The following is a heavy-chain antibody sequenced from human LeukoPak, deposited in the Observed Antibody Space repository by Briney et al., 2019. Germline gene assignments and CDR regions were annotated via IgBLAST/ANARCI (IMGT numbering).Heavy chain of an antibody. D-gene: IGHD3-10*01. CDR3: AKGVKYYGSGSSRPGYYYYYYMDV. CDR1: GFTFSSYG. Sequence: GGSLRLSCAASGFTFSSYGMHWVRQAPGKGLEWVAVISYDGSNKYYADSVKGRFTISRDNSKNTLYLQMNSLRAEDTAVYYCAKGVKYYGSGSSRPGYYYYYYMDVWGKGTTVTVSS. J-gene: IGHJ6*03. V-gene: IGHV3-30*18. CDR2: ISYDGSNK.